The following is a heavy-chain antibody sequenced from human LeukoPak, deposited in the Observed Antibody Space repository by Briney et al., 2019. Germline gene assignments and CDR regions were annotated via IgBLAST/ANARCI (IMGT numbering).Heavy chain of an antibody. V-gene: IGHV2-5*02. CDR2: IYWDDDK. Sequence: SGPTLVNPTQTLTLTCTFSGFTLSTSGVGVGWIRQPPRKALEWLALIYWDDDKRYSPSLKSRLIITKDTSKNQVGLTMTNRDXXXXXXXXXXXXXXXVXXXXXFDYWXXXXLVTVSS. J-gene: IGHJ4*02. CDR3: XXXXXXVXXXXXFDY. CDR1: GFTLSTSGVG.